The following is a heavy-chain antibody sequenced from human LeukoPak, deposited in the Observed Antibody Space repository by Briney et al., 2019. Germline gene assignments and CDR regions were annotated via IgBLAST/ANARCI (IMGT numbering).Heavy chain of an antibody. D-gene: IGHD3-22*01. CDR2: IYYSGST. V-gene: IGHV4-39*01. CDR3: ARHRTMNYYDSSGYFFDY. CDR1: GGSISSSSYY. Sequence: SETLSLTCTVSGGSISSSSYYWGWIRQPPGKGLEWVGSIYYSGSTYYNPSLKSRVTISVDTSKNQFSLKLSSVTAADTAVYYCARHRTMNYYDSSGYFFDYWGQGTLVTVSS. J-gene: IGHJ4*02.